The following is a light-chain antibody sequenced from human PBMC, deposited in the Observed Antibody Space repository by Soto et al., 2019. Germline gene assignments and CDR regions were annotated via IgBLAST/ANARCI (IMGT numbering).Light chain of an antibody. CDR2: DAS. CDR3: QQRSNWPRT. Sequence: EIVWTQSPATLSLSPGERATLSCRASQSVSSYLAWYQQKPGQAPRLLIYDASNRATGIPARFSGSGSGTDFTLTISSLEPEDFAVSYCQQRSNWPRTFGQGTKVEIK. J-gene: IGKJ1*01. CDR1: QSVSSY. V-gene: IGKV3-11*01.